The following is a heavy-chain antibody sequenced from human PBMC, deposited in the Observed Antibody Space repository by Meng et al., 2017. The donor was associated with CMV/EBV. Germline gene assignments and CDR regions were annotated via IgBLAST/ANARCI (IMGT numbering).Heavy chain of an antibody. Sequence: QVRLSWSGPGLGKPSETLSLTCTATGGAISSYYWSWIRQPAGKGLEWIGRIYTSGSTNYNPSLKSRVTMSVDTSKNQFSPKLSSVTAADTAVYYCARGPEVDYGDYVGLDYWGQGTLVTVSS. D-gene: IGHD4-17*01. CDR3: ARGPEVDYGDYVGLDY. V-gene: IGHV4-4*07. J-gene: IGHJ4*02. CDR1: GGAISSYY. CDR2: IYTSGST.